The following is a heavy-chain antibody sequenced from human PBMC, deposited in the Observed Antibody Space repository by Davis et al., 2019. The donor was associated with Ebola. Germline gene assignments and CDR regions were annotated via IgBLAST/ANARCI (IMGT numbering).Heavy chain of an antibody. J-gene: IGHJ5*02. D-gene: IGHD6-19*01. V-gene: IGHV1-69*06. CDR3: ARAGGSSGWYNWFDP. Sequence: SVKVSCKTSGGTFTNYAVSWVRQAPGQGLEWMGGIIPIFGTANYAQKFQGRVTITADNSTSTAYMELRSLRSDDTAVYYCARAGGSSGWYNWFDPWGQGTLVTVSS. CDR1: GGTFTNYA. CDR2: IIPIFGTA.